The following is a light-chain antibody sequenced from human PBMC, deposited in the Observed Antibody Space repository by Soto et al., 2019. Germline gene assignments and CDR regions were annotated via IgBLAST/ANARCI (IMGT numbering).Light chain of an antibody. V-gene: IGKV1-33*01. J-gene: IGKJ3*01. CDR3: QQYDNLPPFT. Sequence: DIQMTQSPSSLSASVGDRVTITCQASQDISNYLNWYQQKPGKAPKLLIYDASNLETGVPSRFSGSRPVTDFTFTISSLQPEDIATYYCQQYDNLPPFTFGPGTKVDIK. CDR2: DAS. CDR1: QDISNY.